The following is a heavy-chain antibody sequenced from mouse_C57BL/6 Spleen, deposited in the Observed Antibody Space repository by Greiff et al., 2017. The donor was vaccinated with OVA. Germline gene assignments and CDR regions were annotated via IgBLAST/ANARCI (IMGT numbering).Heavy chain of an antibody. Sequence: QVQLKQSGAELVRPGTSVKVSCKASGYAFTNYLIEWVKQRPGQGLEWIGVINPGSGGTNYNEKFKGKATLTADKSSSTAYMQLSSLTSEDSAVYFCARWGYYSNYEAMDYWGQGTSVTVSS. CDR1: GYAFTNYL. CDR2: INPGSGGT. J-gene: IGHJ4*01. CDR3: ARWGYYSNYEAMDY. V-gene: IGHV1-54*01. D-gene: IGHD2-5*01.